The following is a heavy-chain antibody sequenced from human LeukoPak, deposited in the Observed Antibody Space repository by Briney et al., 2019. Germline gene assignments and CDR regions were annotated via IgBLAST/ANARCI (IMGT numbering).Heavy chain of an antibody. V-gene: IGHV1-2*02. Sequence: KPGASVKVSCKASGYTFTGYYMHWVRQAPGQGLEWMGWINPNSGGTNYAQKFQGRVTMTRDTSISTAYMELSRLRSDDTAVYYCARDDYGPFYYFDYWGQGTLVTVSS. CDR3: ARDDYGPFYYFDY. CDR1: GYTFTGYY. CDR2: INPNSGGT. J-gene: IGHJ4*02. D-gene: IGHD4/OR15-4a*01.